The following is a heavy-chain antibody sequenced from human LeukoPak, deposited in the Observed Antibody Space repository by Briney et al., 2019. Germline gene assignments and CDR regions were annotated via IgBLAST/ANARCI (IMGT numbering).Heavy chain of an antibody. Sequence: PSETLSLTCTVSGGSISSDDYYWNWIRQPAGKELEWIGRIYTSGSTNYNPSLKRRVAISIDTSKNQFSLKLSSVTAADTAVYYCARDRRYCSNGICSYYYMDVWGKGTTVTVSS. J-gene: IGHJ6*03. CDR1: GGSISSDDYY. D-gene: IGHD2-8*01. CDR2: IYTSGST. V-gene: IGHV4-61*02. CDR3: ARDRRYCSNGICSYYYMDV.